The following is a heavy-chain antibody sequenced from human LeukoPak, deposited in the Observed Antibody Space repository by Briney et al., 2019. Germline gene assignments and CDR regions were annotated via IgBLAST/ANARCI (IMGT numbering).Heavy chain of an antibody. Sequence: SETLSLTCGVSGDSISSDGHSWSWIRQPPGKGLEWVGYIYYSGAAYHNPSLKSRLALSVDTSNNQFSLRLRSVTAADTAVYYCVRGVGGEYFYFDRWGQGALVTVSA. V-gene: IGHV4-30-4*07. CDR2: IYYSGAA. J-gene: IGHJ4*02. D-gene: IGHD1-26*01. CDR3: VRGVGGEYFYFDR. CDR1: GDSISSDGHS.